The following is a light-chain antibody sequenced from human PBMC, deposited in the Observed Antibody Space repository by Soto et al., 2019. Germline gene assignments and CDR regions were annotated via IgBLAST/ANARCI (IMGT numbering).Light chain of an antibody. V-gene: IGKV1-13*02. CDR1: QGIGSA. J-gene: IGKJ1*01. CDR3: QQYDSFSVT. CDR2: DAS. Sequence: AIQLTQSPSSLSASVGDRVSITCRASQGIGSALAWYQLKPGAAPALLIYDASTLESGVPSRFSGSRSGAEFTLTISSLQPEDFATYYCQQYDSFSVTFGQGTKVEIK.